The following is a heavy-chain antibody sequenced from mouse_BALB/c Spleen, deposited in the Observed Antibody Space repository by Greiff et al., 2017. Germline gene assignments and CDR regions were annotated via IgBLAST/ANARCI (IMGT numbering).Heavy chain of an antibody. CDR1: GYTFTDYN. V-gene: IGHV1S29*02. Sequence: EVQRVESGPELVKPGASVKISCKASGYTFTDYNMHWVKQSHGKSLEWIGYIYPYNGGTGYNQKFKSKATLTVDNSSSTAYMELRSLTSEDSAVYYCARGMITSYYYAMDYWGQGTSVTVSS. CDR2: IYPYNGGT. J-gene: IGHJ4*01. CDR3: ARGMITSYYYAMDY. D-gene: IGHD2-4*01.